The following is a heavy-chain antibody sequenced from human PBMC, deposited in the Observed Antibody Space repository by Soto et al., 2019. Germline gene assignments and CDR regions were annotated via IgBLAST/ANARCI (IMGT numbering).Heavy chain of an antibody. CDR2: IGTAGDT. J-gene: IGHJ3*02. V-gene: IGHV3-13*01. Sequence: GGSLRLSCAASGFTFSSYDMHWVRQATGKGLEWVSAIGTAGDTYYPGSVKGRFTISRENAKNSLYLQMNSLRAGDTAVYYCARSCSGGSCYLDAFDIWGQGAMVTVSS. CDR3: ARSCSGGSCYLDAFDI. D-gene: IGHD2-15*01. CDR1: GFTFSSYD.